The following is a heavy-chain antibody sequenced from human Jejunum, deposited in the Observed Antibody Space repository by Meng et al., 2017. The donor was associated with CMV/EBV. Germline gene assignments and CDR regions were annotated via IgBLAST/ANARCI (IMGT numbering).Heavy chain of an antibody. CDR3: ADVGALY. D-gene: IGHD1-26*01. Sequence: SLRLSCAASGFTFSSYGMHWVRQAPGKGLEWVAVISYDGSNKYYADSVKGRFTISRDNSKNTLYVQMNSPRAEDTAVYYCADVGALYWGQGTLVTVSS. J-gene: IGHJ4*02. CDR2: ISYDGSNK. CDR1: GFTFSSYG. V-gene: IGHV3-30*03.